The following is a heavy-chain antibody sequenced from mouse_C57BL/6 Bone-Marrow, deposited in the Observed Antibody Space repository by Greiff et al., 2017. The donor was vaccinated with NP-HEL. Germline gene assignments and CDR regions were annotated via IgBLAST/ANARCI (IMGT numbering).Heavy chain of an antibody. V-gene: IGHV1-69*01. CDR1: GYTFTSYW. J-gene: IGHJ1*03. D-gene: IGHD2-13*01. Sequence: QVQLQQPGAELVMPGASVKLSCKASGYTFTSYWMHWVKQRPGQGLEWIGEIDPSDSYTNYNQKFKGKATLTVDKSSSTAYLQLSSLTSEDFAVYYCSRDYCYWYFDVEGRGTAVTVSA. CDR2: IDPSDSYT. CDR3: SRDYCYWYFDV.